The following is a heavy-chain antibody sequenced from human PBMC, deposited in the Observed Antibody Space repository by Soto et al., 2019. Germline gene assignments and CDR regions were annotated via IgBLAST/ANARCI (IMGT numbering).Heavy chain of an antibody. CDR1: GYSFTSYW. CDR2: IEPSDSYT. CDR3: ARKSIAAAVSSYYYGMDV. Sequence: GESLKISCKGSGYSFTSYWISWVRQMPGKGLEWMGRIEPSDSYTNYSPSFQGHVTISADKSISTAYLQWSSLKASDTALYYCARKSIAAAVSSYYYGMDVWGQGTTVTVSS. V-gene: IGHV5-10-1*01. J-gene: IGHJ6*02. D-gene: IGHD6-13*01.